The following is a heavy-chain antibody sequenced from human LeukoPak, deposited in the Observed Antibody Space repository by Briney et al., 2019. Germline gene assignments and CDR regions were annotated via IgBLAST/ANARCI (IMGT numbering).Heavy chain of an antibody. CDR1: GFTFSSYA. CDR2: ISYDGSNK. CDR3: ARDLLLAYFDY. J-gene: IGHJ4*02. Sequence: PGRSLRLSCAASGFTFSSYAMHWVRQAPGKGLEWVAVISYDGSNKYYADSVKGRFTISRDNSKNTLYLQMNSLRAEDTAVYYCARDLLLAYFDYWGQGTLVTVSS. V-gene: IGHV3-30-3*01. D-gene: IGHD2-15*01.